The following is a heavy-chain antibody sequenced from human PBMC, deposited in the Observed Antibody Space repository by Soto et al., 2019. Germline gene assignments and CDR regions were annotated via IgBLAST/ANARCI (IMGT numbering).Heavy chain of an antibody. CDR1: GFTFSSFA. CDR3: AKATVTTSYFYGMDV. V-gene: IGHV3-23*01. CDR2: ITGSGSSA. D-gene: IGHD4-4*01. J-gene: IGHJ6*02. Sequence: EVQLLESGGGLVQPGGSLRLSCAASGFTFSSFAMNWVRQAPGKGLEWVSAITGSGSSAYFADAVKGRFTISRDNSKKTLYLQMNSLRVDDSGVYFCAKATVTTSYFYGMDVRGQGTTVIVSS.